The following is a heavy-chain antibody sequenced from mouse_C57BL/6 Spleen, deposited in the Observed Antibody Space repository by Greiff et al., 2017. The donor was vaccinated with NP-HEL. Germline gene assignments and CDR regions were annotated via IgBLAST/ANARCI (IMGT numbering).Heavy chain of an antibody. V-gene: IGHV5-17*01. CDR2: ISSGSSTI. CDR3: AKGSYAVDY. Sequence: EVKLVESGGGLVKPGGSLKLSCAASGFTFSDYGMHWVRQAPEKGLEWVAYISSGSSTIYYADTVKGRFTISSDNAKNTLFLQMTSLRSEDTAMYYCAKGSYAVDYWGQGTSVTVSS. J-gene: IGHJ4*01. CDR1: GFTFSDYG.